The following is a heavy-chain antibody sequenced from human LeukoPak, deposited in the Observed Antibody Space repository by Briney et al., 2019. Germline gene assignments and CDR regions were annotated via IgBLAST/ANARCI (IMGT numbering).Heavy chain of an antibody. J-gene: IGHJ4*02. D-gene: IGHD5-18*01. V-gene: IGHV1-69*05. CDR3: ARDLSSVRYSYGFDY. CDR1: GGTFSSYA. CDR2: IIPIFGTA. Sequence: GASVKVSCKASGGTFSSYAISWVRQAPGQGLEWMGRIIPIFGTANYAQKFQGRVTITTDESTSTAYMELSSPRSEDTAVYYCARDLSSVRYSYGFDYWGQGTLVTVSS.